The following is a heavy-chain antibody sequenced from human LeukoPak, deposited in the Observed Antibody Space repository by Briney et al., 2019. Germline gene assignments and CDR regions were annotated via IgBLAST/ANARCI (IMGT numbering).Heavy chain of an antibody. V-gene: IGHV3-21*01. CDR2: ISSSSSYI. D-gene: IGHD5-24*01. CDR1: GFTFSSYA. CDR3: ARDPVEMATITNDY. Sequence: GGSLRLSCAASGFTFSSYAMSWVRQAPGKGLEWVSSISSSSSYIYYADSVKGRFTISRDNAKNSLYLQMNSLRAEDTAVYYCARDPVEMATITNDYWGQGTLVTVSS. J-gene: IGHJ4*02.